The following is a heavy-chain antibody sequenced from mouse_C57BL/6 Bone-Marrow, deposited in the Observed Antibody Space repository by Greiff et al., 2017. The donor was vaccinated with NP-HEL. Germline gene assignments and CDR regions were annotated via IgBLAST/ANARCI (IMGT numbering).Heavy chain of an antibody. D-gene: IGHD2-3*01. V-gene: IGHV1-4*01. J-gene: IGHJ4*01. CDR2: INPSSGYT. CDR3: ARGLLRGNAMDY. CDR1: GYTFTSYT. Sequence: QVTLKVSGAELARPGASVKMSCKASGYTFTSYTMHWVKQRPGQGLEWIGYINPSSGYTKYNQKFKDKATLTADKSSSTAYMQLSSLTSEDSAVYYCARGLLRGNAMDYWGQGTSVTVSS.